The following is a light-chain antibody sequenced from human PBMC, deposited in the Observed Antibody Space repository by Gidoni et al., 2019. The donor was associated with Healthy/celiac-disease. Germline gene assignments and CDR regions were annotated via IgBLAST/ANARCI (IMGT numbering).Light chain of an antibody. CDR2: GAS. J-gene: IGKJ1*01. CDR1: QSVSSSY. V-gene: IGKV3-20*01. CDR3: QQYGRT. Sequence: EIVLTQSPGTLSLSPGERATLSCRASQSVSSSYLAWYQQEPGKAPRLLINGASSRATGIPDRCSGSGSGTDFTLTISRLEPEDFAVYYCQQYGRTFGQGTKVEIK.